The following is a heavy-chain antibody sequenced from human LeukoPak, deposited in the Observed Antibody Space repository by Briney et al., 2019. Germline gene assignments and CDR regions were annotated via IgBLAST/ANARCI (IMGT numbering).Heavy chain of an antibody. CDR2: ISYDGSNK. D-gene: IGHD1-26*01. CDR1: GFTFSSYA. Sequence: GGSLRLSCAASGFTFSSYAMHWVRQAPGKGLEWVAVISYDGSNKYYADSVKGRFTISRDNSKNTLYLQMNSLRAEDTAVYYCATIHSGSPGGTYYFDYWGQGTLVTVSS. J-gene: IGHJ4*02. V-gene: IGHV3-30-3*01. CDR3: ATIHSGSPGGTYYFDY.